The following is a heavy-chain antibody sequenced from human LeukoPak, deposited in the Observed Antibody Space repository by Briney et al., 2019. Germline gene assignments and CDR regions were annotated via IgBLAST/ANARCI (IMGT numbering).Heavy chain of an antibody. J-gene: IGHJ3*02. CDR2: IYSGGDA. CDR1: GFTVSSNY. V-gene: IGHV3-53*01. Sequence: GGSLRLSCAASGFTVSSNYMSWVRQAPGKGLEWVSVIYSGGDAYYADSVKGRFTISRDNSKNTLHLQVTSLRGEDTAVYYCARGPGALDAFDIWGQGAMVTVSS. CDR3: ARGPGALDAFDI.